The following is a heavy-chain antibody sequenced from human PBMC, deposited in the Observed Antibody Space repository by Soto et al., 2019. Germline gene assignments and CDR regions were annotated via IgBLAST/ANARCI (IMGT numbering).Heavy chain of an antibody. CDR2: IYSGGST. D-gene: IGHD3-10*01. J-gene: IGHJ3*02. CDR1: GFTGSSNY. Sequence: PGGSLKLSCAASGFTGSSNYMSWVRQAPGKELEWVSVIYSGGSTDYADSVKGRFTISRDSSKKTLDLQMNSLRAEDTAVYYCARGSYIMVQGAIDIWGQGTMVTASS. CDR3: ARGSYIMVQGAIDI. V-gene: IGHV3-66*01.